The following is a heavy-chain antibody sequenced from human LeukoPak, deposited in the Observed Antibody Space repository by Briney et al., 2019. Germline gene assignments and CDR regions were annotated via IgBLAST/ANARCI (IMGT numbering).Heavy chain of an antibody. CDR2: ISYDGSNK. CDR3: ARTYPGIAVAGTGFDY. V-gene: IGHV3-30*04. D-gene: IGHD6-19*01. CDR1: GFTFSSYA. J-gene: IGHJ4*02. Sequence: GRSLRLSCAASGFTFSSYAMHWVRQAPGKGLEWVAVISYDGSNKYYAVSVKGRFTISRDNSKNTLYLQMNSLRAEDTAVYYCARTYPGIAVAGTGFDYWGQGTLVTVSS.